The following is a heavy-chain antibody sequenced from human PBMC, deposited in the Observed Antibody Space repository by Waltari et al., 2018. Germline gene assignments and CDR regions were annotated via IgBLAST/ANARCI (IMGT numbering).Heavy chain of an antibody. D-gene: IGHD5-18*01. CDR3: ARSRGYSYGGRGY. Sequence: EVQLVESGGGLVQPGGSLRLSCAASGFTFSSYSMNWVRQAPGKGLEWVSYISSSSSTIYYADSVKGRFTISRDNAKNSLYLQMNSLRAEDTAVYYCARSRGYSYGGRGYWGQGTLVTVSS. CDR2: ISSSSSTI. CDR1: GFTFSSYS. V-gene: IGHV3-48*01. J-gene: IGHJ4*02.